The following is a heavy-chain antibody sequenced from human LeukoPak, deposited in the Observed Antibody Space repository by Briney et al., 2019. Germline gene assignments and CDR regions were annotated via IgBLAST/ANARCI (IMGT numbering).Heavy chain of an antibody. J-gene: IGHJ6*02. D-gene: IGHD2-2*01. Sequence: SETLSLTCAVYGGSFSGYYWSWIRQPPGKGLEWIGYLYYSGSTNYNRSLKSRVAISVDTSKNQFCLKRSSVTATDSAVYYCARELYPFGMDVWGQGTTVTVSS. V-gene: IGHV4-59*12. CDR3: ARELYPFGMDV. CDR1: GGSFSGYY. CDR2: LYYSGST.